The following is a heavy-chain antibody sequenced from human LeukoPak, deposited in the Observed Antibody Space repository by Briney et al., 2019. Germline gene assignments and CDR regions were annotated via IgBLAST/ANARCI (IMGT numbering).Heavy chain of an antibody. CDR2: IYYSGST. CDR1: GGSISSSSYY. J-gene: IGHJ4*02. Sequence: SETLSLTCTASGGSISSSSYYWGWIRQPPGKGLEWIGSIYYSGSTYYNPSLKSRVTISVDTSKNQFSLKLSSVTAADTAVYYCARRFAVTYYFDYWGQGTLVTVSS. CDR3: ARRFAVTYYFDY. V-gene: IGHV4-39*01.